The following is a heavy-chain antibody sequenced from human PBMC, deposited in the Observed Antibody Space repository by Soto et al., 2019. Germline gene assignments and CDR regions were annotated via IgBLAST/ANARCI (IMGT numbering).Heavy chain of an antibody. Sequence: QVQLVQSGAEVKKPGASVKVSCKASGYTFTSYGISWVRQAPGQGLEWMGWSSAYKGKANYAQKLQGRVTMTTDTSTSTAYMELGSLRSDDTAVYYCAIEYGSGSRFDCWGQGTLVTVSS. CDR3: AIEYGSGSRFDC. J-gene: IGHJ4*02. V-gene: IGHV1-18*01. CDR1: GYTFTSYG. D-gene: IGHD3-10*01. CDR2: SSAYKGKA.